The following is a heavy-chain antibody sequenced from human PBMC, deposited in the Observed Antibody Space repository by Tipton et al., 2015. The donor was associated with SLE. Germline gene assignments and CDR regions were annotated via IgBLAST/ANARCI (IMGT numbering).Heavy chain of an antibody. CDR2: ISGDGGST. CDR1: GFMFRNYA. J-gene: IGHJ3*02. CDR3: ARDSSGARNGNAFDI. Sequence: GSLRLSCGASGFMFRNYAMSWVRQAPGKGLEWVSTISGDGGSTYYTDSVKGRFTISRDNSKNTVYLEMNSLRAEDTAVYYCARDSSGARNGNAFDIWGQGTMVTVSS. D-gene: IGHD3-16*01. V-gene: IGHV3-23*01.